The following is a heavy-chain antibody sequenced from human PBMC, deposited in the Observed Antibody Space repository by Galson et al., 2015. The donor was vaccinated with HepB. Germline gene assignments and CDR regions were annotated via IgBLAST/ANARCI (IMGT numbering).Heavy chain of an antibody. V-gene: IGHV1-8*01. D-gene: IGHD3-10*01. CDR3: ARGHKLLWFGELLL. CDR1: GYTFTSYD. CDR2: MNPNSGNT. Sequence: SVKVSCKASGYTFTSYDINWVRQATGQGLEWMGWMNPNSGNTGYAQKFQGRVTMTRNTSISTAYMELSSLRSEDTAVYYCARGHKLLWFGELLLWGQGTLVTVSS. J-gene: IGHJ4*02.